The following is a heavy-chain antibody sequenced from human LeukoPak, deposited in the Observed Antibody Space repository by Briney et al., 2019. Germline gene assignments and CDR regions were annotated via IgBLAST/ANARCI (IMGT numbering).Heavy chain of an antibody. J-gene: IGHJ3*02. CDR2: IYYSGST. CDR1: GGSISNYY. V-gene: IGHV4-59*01. CDR3: ARDHGTTGTTAAFDI. D-gene: IGHD1-1*01. Sequence: SETLSLTCTVSGGSISNYYWSWIRQPPGKGLEWIGYIYYSGSTNYNPSLKSRVTISVDTSKNQFSLKLRSVTAADTAVYYCARDHGTTGTTAAFDIWGQGTMVTVSS.